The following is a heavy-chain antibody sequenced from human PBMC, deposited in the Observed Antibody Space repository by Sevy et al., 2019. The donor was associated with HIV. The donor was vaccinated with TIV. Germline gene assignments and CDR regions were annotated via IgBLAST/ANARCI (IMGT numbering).Heavy chain of an antibody. CDR3: ARDIYDSTNGVCYLYYFDY. J-gene: IGHJ4*02. V-gene: IGHV3-7*01. CDR2: IKQDGSEK. CDR1: GFTFSSYW. D-gene: IGHD2-8*01. Sequence: GGSLRLSCAASGFTFSSYWMSWVRQAPGKGLEWVANIKQDGSEKYYVDSVKGRFTISRDNAKNSLYLQMNSLRAEDTAVYYCARDIYDSTNGVCYLYYFDYWGQGTLVTVSS.